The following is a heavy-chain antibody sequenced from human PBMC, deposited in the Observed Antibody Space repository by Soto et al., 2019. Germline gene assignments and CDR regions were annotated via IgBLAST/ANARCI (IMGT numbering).Heavy chain of an antibody. Sequence: SETLSLTCTVSGGSISSYYWSWIRPPPGKGLEWIGYIYYSGSTNYNPSLKSRVTISVDTSKNQFSLKLSSVTAADTAVYYCARHGILMASGYHYLFAYCGHATLVTV. CDR2: IYYSGST. CDR1: GGSISSYY. D-gene: IGHD5-12*01. J-gene: IGHJ4*01. V-gene: IGHV4-59*08. CDR3: ARHGILMASGYHYLFAY.